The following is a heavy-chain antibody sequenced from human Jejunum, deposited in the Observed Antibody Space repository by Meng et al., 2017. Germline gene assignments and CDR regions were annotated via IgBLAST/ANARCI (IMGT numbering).Heavy chain of an antibody. D-gene: IGHD6-19*01. J-gene: IGHJ4*02. V-gene: IGHV4-59*01. CDR2: IYYTGLT. CDR3: ARGSRGVDYYFEF. CDR1: GGSISNSF. Sequence: SETLSLTCTVSGGSISNSFWTWIRQTPGKGLEWIGDIYYTGLTNYNPSLKSRVTMSLDTPKNQFSLKLNSVTAADTAVYFCARGSRGVDYYFEFWGPGALVT.